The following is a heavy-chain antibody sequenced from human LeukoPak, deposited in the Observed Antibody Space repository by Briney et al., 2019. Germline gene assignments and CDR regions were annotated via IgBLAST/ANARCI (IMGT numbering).Heavy chain of an antibody. CDR3: ARRAVVIGVGYFDY. J-gene: IGHJ4*02. V-gene: IGHV5-51*01. Sequence: GESLKISCKGSGYSFTTYWIGWVRQMPGKGLEWMGIIYPVDSDIRISPSFQGQVTISVDKSISTAYLQWSSLKASDTAIYYCARRAVVIGVGYFDYWGQGTLATVSS. CDR1: GYSFTTYW. D-gene: IGHD4-23*01. CDR2: IYPVDSDI.